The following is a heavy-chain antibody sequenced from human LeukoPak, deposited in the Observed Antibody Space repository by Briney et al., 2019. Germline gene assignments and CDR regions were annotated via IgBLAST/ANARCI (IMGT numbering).Heavy chain of an antibody. CDR2: INHSGST. CDR1: GGSFSGYY. CDR3: ASKHDFWSSLLS. V-gene: IGHV4-34*01. J-gene: IGHJ4*02. D-gene: IGHD3-3*01. Sequence: PSETLSLTCAVYGGSFSGYYWSWIRQPPGKGLEWIGEINHSGSTNYNPSLKSRVTISVDTSKNQFSLKLSSVTAADTAVYYCASKHDFWSSLLSWGQGTLVTVSS.